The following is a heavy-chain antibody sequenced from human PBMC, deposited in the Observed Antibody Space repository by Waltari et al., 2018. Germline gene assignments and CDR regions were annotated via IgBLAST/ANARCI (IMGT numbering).Heavy chain of an antibody. CDR1: GFTFSGSA. J-gene: IGHJ6*02. CDR2: IRSKANTYAT. D-gene: IGHD4-17*01. V-gene: IGHV3-73*01. Sequence: DVQLVEAGGGLVQPGGSLKLSCAAPGFTFSGSAIHWVRQASGKGLEWVGRIRSKANTYATAYGASVKGRFTISRDDSKNTAYLLMNSLKTEDTAVYYCARRNGDSSNYGMDVWGQGTTVTVSS. CDR3: ARRNGDSSNYGMDV.